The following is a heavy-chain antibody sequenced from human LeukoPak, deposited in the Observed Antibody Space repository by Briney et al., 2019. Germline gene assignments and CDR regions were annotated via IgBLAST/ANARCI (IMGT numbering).Heavy chain of an antibody. J-gene: IGHJ4*02. CDR3: AKLAKYFYGSETYYFFEH. V-gene: IGHV3-11*04. D-gene: IGHD3-10*01. Sequence: PGGSLRLSCAASGFTFSDYNMRWIRQAPGKGLEWVSYISSSGSTIYYADSVKGRFTISRDNAKNSLYLQMNSLRVEDTAVYYCAKLAKYFYGSETYYFFEHWGQGTPVTASS. CDR1: GFTFSDYN. CDR2: ISSSGSTI.